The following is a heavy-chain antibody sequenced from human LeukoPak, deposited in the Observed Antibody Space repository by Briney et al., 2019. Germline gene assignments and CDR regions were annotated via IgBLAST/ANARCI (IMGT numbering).Heavy chain of an antibody. J-gene: IGHJ4*02. Sequence: NPSETLSLTCTVSGGSLSSSSYYWGWIRQPPGKGLEWIGSIYYSGSTYYNPSLKSRVTISVDTSKNQFSLNLSSVTAADTAVYYCASVYGSGSYEFDYWGQGTLVTVSS. D-gene: IGHD3-10*01. CDR2: IYYSGST. V-gene: IGHV4-39*01. CDR3: ASVYGSGSYEFDY. CDR1: GGSLSSSSYY.